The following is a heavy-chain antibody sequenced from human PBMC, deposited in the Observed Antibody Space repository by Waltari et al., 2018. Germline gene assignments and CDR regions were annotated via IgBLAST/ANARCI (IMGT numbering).Heavy chain of an antibody. Sequence: EVQLLESGGGLVQPGGSLRLSCAASGFTFRSYAMSWVRQAPGKGLEWVSAISGSGGSTYYADSVKGRFTISRDNSKNTLYLQMNSLRAEDTAVYYCAKDKWYSSGWNDYWGQGTLVTVSS. CDR1: GFTFRSYA. J-gene: IGHJ4*02. CDR3: AKDKWYSSGWNDY. CDR2: ISGSGGST. V-gene: IGHV3-23*01. D-gene: IGHD6-19*01.